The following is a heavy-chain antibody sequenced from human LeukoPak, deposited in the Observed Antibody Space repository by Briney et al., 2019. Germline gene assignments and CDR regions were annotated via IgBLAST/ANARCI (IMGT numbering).Heavy chain of an antibody. Sequence: PGGSLRLSCAASGFTFSSYWMSWVRQAPGKGLEWVANIKQDGSEKYYVDSVKGRFIISRGNAKNSLYLQMNSLRAEDTAVYYCARARPRDGDLSQSMWFDPWGQGTLVTVSS. V-gene: IGHV3-7*01. D-gene: IGHD4-17*01. CDR3: ARARPRDGDLSQSMWFDP. CDR2: IKQDGSEK. J-gene: IGHJ5*02. CDR1: GFTFSSYW.